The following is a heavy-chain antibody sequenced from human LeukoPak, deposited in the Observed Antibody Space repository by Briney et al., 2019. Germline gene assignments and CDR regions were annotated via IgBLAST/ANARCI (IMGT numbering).Heavy chain of an antibody. CDR2: ISGSGGST. CDR1: GFTFSSHA. V-gene: IGHV3-23*01. D-gene: IGHD6-6*01. J-gene: IGHJ4*02. CDR3: ARVSSSSSVSYEEY. Sequence: GGSLRLSCAASGFTFSSHALSWLRQAPGKGLEWVSTISGSGGSTYYADSVKGRFTISRDNSKNTLYVQMSSLRADDTAVYYCARVSSSSSVSYEEYWGQGTLVTVSS.